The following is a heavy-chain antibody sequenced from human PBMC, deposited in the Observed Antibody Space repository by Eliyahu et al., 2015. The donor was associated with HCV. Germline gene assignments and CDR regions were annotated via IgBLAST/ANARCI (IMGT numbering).Heavy chain of an antibody. D-gene: IGHD2-15*01. CDR2: ISYDGSNK. V-gene: IGHV3-30*18. CDR1: GFTFSXYX. Sequence: QVQLVESGGGVVQPGRSLRLSCAASGFTFSXYXMXWVRQAPGKGLEWVAVISYDGSNKHYADSVKGRFTISRDNSKNTLYLQMNSLRAEDTAVYYCAKDREEYCSGGSCYSFYFDYWGQGTLVTVSS. CDR3: AKDREEYCSGGSCYSFYFDY. J-gene: IGHJ4*02.